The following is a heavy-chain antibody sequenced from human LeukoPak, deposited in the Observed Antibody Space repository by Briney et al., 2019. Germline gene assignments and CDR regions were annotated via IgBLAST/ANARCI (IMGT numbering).Heavy chain of an antibody. J-gene: IGHJ4*02. CDR1: GFTFSNYA. CDR2: ISGIGGST. D-gene: IGHD3-10*01. CDR3: AKVTYGSGTYGAFDS. V-gene: IGHV3-23*01. Sequence: GGTPRLSCAASGFTFSNYAMSWVRQTPGKGLEWVSAISGIGGSTYYADSVKGRITISRDYSKNTLYLQMNSLRAEDTAVYYCAKVTYGSGTYGAFDSWGQGTLVTVSS.